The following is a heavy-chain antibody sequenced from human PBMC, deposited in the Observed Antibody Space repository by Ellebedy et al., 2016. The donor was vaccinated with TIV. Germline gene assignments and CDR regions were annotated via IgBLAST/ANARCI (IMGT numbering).Heavy chain of an antibody. CDR1: GFTFSSYW. Sequence: GGSLRLSCAASGFTFSSYWMTWVRQAPGRGLEWVANINQDGSEKFYVDSVNGRFTVSRDNATNSLYLHLNSLRAEDTAMYYCATDGSYGDYLSPTHAFVIWGQGTMVTVSS. D-gene: IGHD4-17*01. V-gene: IGHV3-7*01. J-gene: IGHJ3*02. CDR2: INQDGSEK. CDR3: ATDGSYGDYLSPTHAFVI.